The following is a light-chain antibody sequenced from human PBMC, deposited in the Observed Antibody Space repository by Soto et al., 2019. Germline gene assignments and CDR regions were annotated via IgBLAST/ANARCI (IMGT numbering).Light chain of an antibody. J-gene: IGKJ2*01. CDR1: QGIRTD. CDR3: LQDYNYPRT. CDR2: AAS. V-gene: IGKV1-6*01. Sequence: AIQMTQSPSSLSASVGDRVTITCRASQGIRTDLGWYQQKPGKAPKLLIYAASSLQSGVPSRFSGSGSGTDFTLTISSLQPEDFATYYCLQDYNYPRTFGQGTKLEIK.